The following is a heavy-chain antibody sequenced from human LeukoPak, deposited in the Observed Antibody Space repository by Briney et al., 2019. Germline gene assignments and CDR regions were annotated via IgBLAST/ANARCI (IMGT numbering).Heavy chain of an antibody. J-gene: IGHJ5*02. CDR3: ARMDGSGSYLWFDP. CDR2: MNPNSGNT. CDR1: GYTFTSYD. V-gene: IGHV1-8*01. Sequence: ASVKVSCKASGYTFTSYDINWVRQATGQGLEWMGWMNPNSGNTGYAQKFQGRVTMTRNTSISTAYMELSSLRSEDTAVYYCARMDGSGSYLWFDPWGQGSLVTVSS. D-gene: IGHD3-10*01.